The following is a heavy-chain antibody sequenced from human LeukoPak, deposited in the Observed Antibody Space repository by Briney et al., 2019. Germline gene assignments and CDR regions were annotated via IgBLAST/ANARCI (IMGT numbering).Heavy chain of an antibody. CDR3: ARVEAMVFHSGDY. CDR2: IHTDGSST. CDR1: GFTFSSYW. J-gene: IGHJ4*02. V-gene: IGHV3-74*01. Sequence: GGSLRLSCAASGFTFSSYWMHWVRQAPGKGLVWVSRIHTDGSSTSYADSVKGQFTISRDNAKNMLYLQMNRLRAEDTAVYYCARVEAMVFHSGDYWGQGTLVTVSS. D-gene: IGHD3-10*01.